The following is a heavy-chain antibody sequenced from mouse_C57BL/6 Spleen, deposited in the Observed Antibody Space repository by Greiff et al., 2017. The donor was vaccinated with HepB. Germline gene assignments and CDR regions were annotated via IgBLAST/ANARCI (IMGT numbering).Heavy chain of an antibody. CDR1: GYTFTSYW. Sequence: QVQLQQPGAELVKPGASVKLSCKASGYTFTSYWMHWVKQRPGQGLEWIGMIHPNSGSTNYNEKFKSKATLTVDKSSSTAYMQLSSLTSEDSAVYYCARSASYGSSYAMDYWVKEPQPPSPQ. J-gene: IGHJ4*01. D-gene: IGHD1-1*01. V-gene: IGHV1-64*01. CDR3: ARSASYGSSYAMDY. CDR2: IHPNSGST.